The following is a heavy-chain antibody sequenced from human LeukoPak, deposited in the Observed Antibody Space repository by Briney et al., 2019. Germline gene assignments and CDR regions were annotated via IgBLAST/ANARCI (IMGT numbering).Heavy chain of an antibody. CDR3: AKDMSNNYYDSSLFDY. CDR1: GFTFDDYA. CDR2: ISWNSGSI. V-gene: IGHV3-9*01. D-gene: IGHD3-22*01. Sequence: PGGSLRLSCAASGFTFDDYAMHWVRHAPGKGLEWVSGISWNSGSIGYADSVKGRFTISRDNAKNSLYLQMNSLRAEDTALYYCAKDMSNNYYDSSLFDYWGQGTLVTVSS. J-gene: IGHJ4*02.